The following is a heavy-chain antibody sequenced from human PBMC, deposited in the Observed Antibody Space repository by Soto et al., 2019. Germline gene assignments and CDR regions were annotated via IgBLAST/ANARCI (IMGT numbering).Heavy chain of an antibody. D-gene: IGHD6-19*01. CDR2: ISGDGSST. V-gene: IGHV3-74*01. J-gene: IGHJ4*02. Sequence: EVQLVESGGGLVQPGGSLGLSCTASGFTFSNYWMYWVRQAPGKGLVWVSRISGDGSSTYYADSVEGRFTISRDKAKNTLYLQMNSLRVEDTAVYYCARGSNGWSGIDYWGQGILVTVS. CDR1: GFTFSNYW. CDR3: ARGSNGWSGIDY.